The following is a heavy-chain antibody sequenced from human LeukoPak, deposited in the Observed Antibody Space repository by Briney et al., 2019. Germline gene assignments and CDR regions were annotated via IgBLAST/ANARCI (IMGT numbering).Heavy chain of an antibody. CDR2: IKQDGSQK. Sequence: PGGSLRLSCAASGFTFSNYWVTCVRQAPGKGLEWVANIKQDGSQKYDVDSVKGRFTISRDNAKNSLYLQMNGLRAEDTAVYYCARDALVRTTRYYFDSWGQGTLVAVSS. D-gene: IGHD1-26*01. CDR1: GFTFSNYW. CDR3: ARDALVRTTRYYFDS. J-gene: IGHJ4*02. V-gene: IGHV3-7*01.